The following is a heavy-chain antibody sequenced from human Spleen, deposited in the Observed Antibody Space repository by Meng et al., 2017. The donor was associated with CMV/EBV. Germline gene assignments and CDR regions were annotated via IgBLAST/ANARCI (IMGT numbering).Heavy chain of an antibody. V-gene: IGHV4-39*01. CDR3: ADYYCSSTSCYPEYFQH. D-gene: IGHD2-2*01. Sequence: SSSSSYYRGWIRQPPGEGLEWIGSIYYSGSTYYNPSLKSRVTISVDTSKNQFSLKLSSVTAADTAVYYCADYYCSSTSCYPEYFQHWGQGTLVTVSS. CDR1: SSSSSYY. J-gene: IGHJ1*01. CDR2: IYYSGST.